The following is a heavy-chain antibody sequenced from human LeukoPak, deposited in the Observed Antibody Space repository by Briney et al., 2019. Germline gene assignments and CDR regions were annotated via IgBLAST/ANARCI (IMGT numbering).Heavy chain of an antibody. J-gene: IGHJ6*03. Sequence: ASVKVSCKASGYTFTSYDINWVRQATGQGLEWMGWMNPNSGNTGYAQKFQGRVTITRNTSISAAYMELSSLRSEDTAVYYCARLKEYYYYMDVWGKGTTVTISS. CDR1: GYTFTSYD. CDR3: ARLKEYYYYMDV. V-gene: IGHV1-8*03. CDR2: MNPNSGNT.